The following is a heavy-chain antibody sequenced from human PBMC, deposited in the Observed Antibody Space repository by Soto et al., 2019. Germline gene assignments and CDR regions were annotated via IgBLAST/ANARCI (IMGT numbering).Heavy chain of an antibody. J-gene: IGHJ4*02. CDR1: GDSVSSNSAA. CDR3: ASITWNHVTSRYY. V-gene: IGHV6-1*01. Sequence: SQTLSLTCAISGDSVSSNSAAWNWIRQSPSRGLEWLGRTYYRSRWYNDSAVSLKSRIVINPDTSKNQFSLQLNSVTPEDSAVYYCASITWNHVTSRYYWGQGILVTVSS. D-gene: IGHD1-1*01. CDR2: TYYRSRWYN.